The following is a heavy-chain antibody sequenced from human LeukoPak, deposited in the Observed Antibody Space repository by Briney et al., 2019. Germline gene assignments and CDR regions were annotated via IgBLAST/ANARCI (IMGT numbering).Heavy chain of an antibody. CDR1: GFTFDDYA. J-gene: IGHJ4*02. D-gene: IGHD3-9*01. CDR2: ISWNSGSI. V-gene: IGHV3-9*01. Sequence: PXXSLRLSCAASGFTFDDYAMHWVRQAPGKGLEWVSGISWNSGSIGYADSVKGRFTISRDNAKNSLYLQMNSLRAEDTALYYCAKDSDYDILTGYTDWGQGTLVTVSS. CDR3: AKDSDYDILTGYTD.